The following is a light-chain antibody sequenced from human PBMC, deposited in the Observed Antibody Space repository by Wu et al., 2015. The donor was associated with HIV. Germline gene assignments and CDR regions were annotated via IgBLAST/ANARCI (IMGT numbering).Light chain of an antibody. J-gene: IGKJ4*01. CDR2: AAS. CDR1: QXVAGNY. V-gene: IGKV3-20*01. CDR3: QQYAGSPPVT. Sequence: CRASQXVAGNYLGWYQQKPGQPPRLLIYAASSRATGIADRFSGSGSGTDFTLTISRLEPEDFAMYYCQQYAGSPPVTFGGGTRVEI.